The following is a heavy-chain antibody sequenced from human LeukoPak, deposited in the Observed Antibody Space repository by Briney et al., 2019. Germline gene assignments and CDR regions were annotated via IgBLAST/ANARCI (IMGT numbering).Heavy chain of an antibody. D-gene: IGHD3-3*02. CDR1: GFIFSSYA. V-gene: IGHV3-23*01. Sequence: GGSLRLSCAASGFIFSSYAMSWVRQAPGKGLEWVSGISGSGSDTYYADSVKGRFTISRDNSKNTLYLQMNCLRAEGTAVYYCAKHFPFFDYWGQGTLVSVSS. CDR2: ISGSGSDT. CDR3: AKHFPFFDY. J-gene: IGHJ4*02.